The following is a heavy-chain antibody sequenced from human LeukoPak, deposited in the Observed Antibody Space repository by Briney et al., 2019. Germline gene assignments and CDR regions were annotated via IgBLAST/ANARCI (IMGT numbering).Heavy chain of an antibody. CDR2: INPNSGGT. CDR1: GYTFTGYH. D-gene: IGHD3-3*01. CDR3: ASIRSPSGSVLRGNWFDP. J-gene: IGHJ5*02. Sequence: ASVKVSCKASGYTFTGYHMHWVRQAPGQGLEWMGWINPNSGGTNYAQKFQGRVTMTRDTSISTAYMELSRLRSDDTAVYYCASIRSPSGSVLRGNWFDPWGQGTLVTVSS. V-gene: IGHV1-2*02.